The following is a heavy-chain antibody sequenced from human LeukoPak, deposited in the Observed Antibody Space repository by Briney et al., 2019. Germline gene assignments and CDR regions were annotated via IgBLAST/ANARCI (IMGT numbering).Heavy chain of an antibody. CDR1: GYRFSNYW. Sequence: GESLKISCKGSGYRFSNYWIAWVRQMPGKGLEWMGLIYPGDSDTKYNPSFQGQVTISADKSIGTAYLLWSSLRAPDTAMYYCARQPNYFDTRGYLSHAFDIWGQGTMVTVS. CDR2: IYPGDSDT. CDR3: ARQPNYFDTRGYLSHAFDI. V-gene: IGHV5-51*01. D-gene: IGHD3-22*01. J-gene: IGHJ3*02.